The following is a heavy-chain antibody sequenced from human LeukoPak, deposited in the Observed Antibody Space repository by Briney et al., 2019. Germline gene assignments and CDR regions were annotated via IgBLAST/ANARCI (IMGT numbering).Heavy chain of an antibody. CDR3: ATGSYYYYYGMDV. CDR2: INSDGSST. J-gene: IGHJ6*02. D-gene: IGHD3-10*01. CDR1: GFTFSSYW. Sequence: GGSLRLSCAASGFTFSSYWMHWVRQAPGKGLVWVSGINSDGSSTSYADAAKGRFTISRDNAKNTLYLQMNSLRAEDTAVYCCATGSYYYYYGMDVWGQGTTVTVSS. V-gene: IGHV3-74*01.